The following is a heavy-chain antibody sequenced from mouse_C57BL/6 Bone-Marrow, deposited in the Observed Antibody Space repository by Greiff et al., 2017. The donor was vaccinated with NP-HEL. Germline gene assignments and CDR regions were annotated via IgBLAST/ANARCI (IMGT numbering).Heavy chain of an antibody. Sequence: VHLVESGAELVRPGTSVKVSCKASGYAFTNYLIEWVKQRPGQGLEWIGVINPGSGGTNYNEKFKGKATLTADKSSSTAYMQLSSLTSEDSAVYFCARWDYSNPYWYFDVWGTGTTVTVSS. V-gene: IGHV1-54*01. J-gene: IGHJ1*03. CDR3: ARWDYSNPYWYFDV. CDR2: INPGSGGT. CDR1: GYAFTNYL. D-gene: IGHD2-5*01.